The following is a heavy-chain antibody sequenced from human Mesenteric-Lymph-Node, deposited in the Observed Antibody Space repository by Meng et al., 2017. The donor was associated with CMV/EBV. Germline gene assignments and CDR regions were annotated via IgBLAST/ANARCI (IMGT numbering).Heavy chain of an antibody. CDR3: AIPGGGDY. CDR2: ISGSGGST. CDR1: GFTFSSYA. V-gene: IGHV3-23*01. J-gene: IGHJ4*02. D-gene: IGHD1-1*01. Sequence: GESLKISCAAFGFTFSSYAMSWVRQAPGKGLEWVSAISGSGGSTYYADSVKGRFTISRDNSKNTLYLQMNSLRAEDTAVYYCAIPGGGDYWGQGTLVTVSS.